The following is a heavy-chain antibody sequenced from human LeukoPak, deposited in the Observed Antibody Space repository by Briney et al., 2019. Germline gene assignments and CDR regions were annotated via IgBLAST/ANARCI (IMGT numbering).Heavy chain of an antibody. Sequence: PGGSLRLSCAASGFTFSSYEMNWVRQAPGKGLNWISYIDSSGGTVYYADSVKGRFTISRDNAKSSLYLQMNSLRAEDTAVYYCAREYSGSFDYWGQGTLVTVSS. CDR1: GFTFSSYE. CDR3: AREYSGSFDY. D-gene: IGHD1-26*01. V-gene: IGHV3-48*03. J-gene: IGHJ4*02. CDR2: IDSSGGTV.